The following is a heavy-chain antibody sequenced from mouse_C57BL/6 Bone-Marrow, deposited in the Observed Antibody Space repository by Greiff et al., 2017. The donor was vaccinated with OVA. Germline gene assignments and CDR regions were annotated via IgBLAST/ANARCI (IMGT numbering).Heavy chain of an antibody. CDR2: IDPEDGET. V-gene: IGHV14-2*01. CDR3: ARSYPAWFAY. D-gene: IGHD2-10*01. Sequence: EVQLMASGAELVKPGASVQFSCPASGFTFTVYFMHWVMPRPVQCLALIGRIDPEDGETKYAPKFQGKATITADTSSNTAYLQLSSLTSEDTAVYYCARSYPAWFAYWGQGTLVTVSA. J-gene: IGHJ3*01. CDR1: GFTFTVYF.